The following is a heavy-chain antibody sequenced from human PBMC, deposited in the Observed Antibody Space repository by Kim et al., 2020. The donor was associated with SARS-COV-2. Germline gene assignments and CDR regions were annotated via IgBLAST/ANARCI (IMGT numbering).Heavy chain of an antibody. CDR2: INTNTGNP. D-gene: IGHD3-3*01. CDR3: ARQLGDFWSGPLINSYYYGLNV. J-gene: IGHJ6*02. CDR1: GYTFTSYA. Sequence: ASVKVSCKASGYTFTSYAMSWVRQAPGQGLEWMGWINTNTGNPTYAQGFTGRFVFSLDNSVSTAYLQISSLKAEDTAVYYCARQLGDFWSGPLINSYYYGLNVLGHGTTFTVSS. V-gene: IGHV7-4-1*02.